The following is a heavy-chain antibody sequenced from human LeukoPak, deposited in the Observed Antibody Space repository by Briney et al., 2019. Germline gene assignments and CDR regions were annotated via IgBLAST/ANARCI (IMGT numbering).Heavy chain of an antibody. CDR3: TRRIAVSGIGYYGMDV. D-gene: IGHD6-19*01. CDR2: IYPGDSDT. Sequence: GESLKISCKGSGYRFTSYWTGWVRQMPGKGLEWMGIIYPGDSDTRYSPSFQGQVTISVDKSISTAYLQWSSLKASDTAMYYCTRRIAVSGIGYYGMDVWGQGTTVTVSS. CDR1: GYRFTSYW. V-gene: IGHV5-51*01. J-gene: IGHJ6*02.